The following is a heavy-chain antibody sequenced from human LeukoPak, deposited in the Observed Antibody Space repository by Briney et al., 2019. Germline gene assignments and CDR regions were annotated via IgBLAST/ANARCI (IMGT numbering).Heavy chain of an antibody. Sequence: PGGSLRLSCAASGFTFSNAWMSWVRQAPGKGLEWVSGISWNGDTIGYADSVKGRFTISRDNAKNSLYLEMNSLRAEDTAVYYCARVMVGSIYDYWGQGTLVTVSS. CDR3: ARVMVGSIYDY. J-gene: IGHJ4*02. CDR1: GFTFSNAW. V-gene: IGHV3-20*04. CDR2: ISWNGDTI. D-gene: IGHD1-26*01.